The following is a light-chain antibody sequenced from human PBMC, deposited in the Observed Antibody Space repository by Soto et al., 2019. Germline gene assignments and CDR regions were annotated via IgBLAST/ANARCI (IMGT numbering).Light chain of an antibody. J-gene: IGKJ4*01. CDR1: QYIKSW. V-gene: IGKV1-12*01. CDR3: QQANSLPLT. CDR2: AAP. Sequence: DIHMTQSPSSVSASVGDSVTLTCRAGQYIKSWLACYQQKPGNAPKLLLYAAPILQSGVPSRFRGSGSGTEFTLTISSLQPEDFATYYCQQANSLPLTFGGGTKVAIK.